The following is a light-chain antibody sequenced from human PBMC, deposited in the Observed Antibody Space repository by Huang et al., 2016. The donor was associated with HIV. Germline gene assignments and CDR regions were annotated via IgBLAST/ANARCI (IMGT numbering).Light chain of an antibody. CDR1: QSVSSSY. J-gene: IGKJ4*01. CDR3: QQYGSSPLT. Sequence: EIVLTQSPGTLSLSPGERAPLSCRASQSVSSSYLAWYQQKPGQAPRRLIYGASSRATGIPDRFSGSGSGTDFTLTISRLEPEDFAVYYCQQYGSSPLTFGGGTKVEIK. V-gene: IGKV3-20*01. CDR2: GAS.